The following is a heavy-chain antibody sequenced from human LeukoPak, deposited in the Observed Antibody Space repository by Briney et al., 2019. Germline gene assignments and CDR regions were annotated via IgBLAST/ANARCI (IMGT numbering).Heavy chain of an antibody. CDR1: GFTFSSYW. J-gene: IGHJ3*02. CDR3: AGCGGDCYSDAFDI. Sequence: GGSLRLSCAASGFTFSSYWMHWVRQAPGKGLVWASRINSDGSSTTYADSVKGRFTISRDNAKNTLYVQMNSLRAEDTAMYYCAGCGGDCYSDAFDIWGQGTMVTVSS. CDR2: INSDGSST. V-gene: IGHV3-74*01. D-gene: IGHD2-21*02.